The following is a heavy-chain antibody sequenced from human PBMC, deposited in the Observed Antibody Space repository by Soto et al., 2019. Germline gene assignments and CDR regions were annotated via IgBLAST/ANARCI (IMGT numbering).Heavy chain of an antibody. J-gene: IGHJ6*02. Sequence: ASVKVSCKASGYPFTSYGMSWVRQAPGQGLEWMGWISTYNGNTNYAQKLQDRVTLTTDTSTSTAYMELRSLRSDDTAVYYCAREAPMLKNYYYGMDVWGQGTTVNVSS. CDR1: GYPFTSYG. CDR2: ISTYNGNT. CDR3: AREAPMLKNYYYGMDV. V-gene: IGHV1-18*01. D-gene: IGHD3-16*01.